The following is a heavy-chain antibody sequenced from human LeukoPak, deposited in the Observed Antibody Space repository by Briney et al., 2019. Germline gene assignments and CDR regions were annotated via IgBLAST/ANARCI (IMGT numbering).Heavy chain of an antibody. D-gene: IGHD5-18*01. CDR2: IRQDGGEI. J-gene: IGHJ1*01. V-gene: IGHV3-7*01. CDR1: GFTFRNYW. CDR3: AGSLGYSYGSYH. Sequence: GGSLRLSCAASGFTFRNYWMSWVRQAPGKGLEWVANIRQDGGEIYYVDSVKGRFTISRDDAKNTLYLQMNSLRAEDAAMYFCAGSLGYSYGSYHWGQGILVTVSS.